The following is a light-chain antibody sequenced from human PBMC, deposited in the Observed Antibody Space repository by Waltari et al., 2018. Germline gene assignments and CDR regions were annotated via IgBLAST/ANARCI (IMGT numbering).Light chain of an antibody. CDR1: QSVSSY. Sequence: EIVLTQSPATLSLSPGERPTLSCRVSQSVSSYLAWYQQKPGQAPRLLIYDASNRATGIPARFSGSGSGTDFTLTISSLEPEDFAVYYCQQRSNWPPALTFGGGTKVEIK. V-gene: IGKV3-11*01. J-gene: IGKJ4*01. CDR2: DAS. CDR3: QQRSNWPPALT.